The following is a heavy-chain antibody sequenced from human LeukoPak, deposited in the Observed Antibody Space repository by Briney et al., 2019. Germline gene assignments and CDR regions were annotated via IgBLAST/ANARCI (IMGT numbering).Heavy chain of an antibody. CDR2: IYTSGST. Sequence: SGTLSLTCTVSGGSISSYYWGWIRQPAGKGLEWIGRIYTSGSTNYNPSLKSRVTMSVDTSKNQFSLKLSSVTAADTAVYYCARAGYCSGGSCYSFDYWGQGTLVTVSS. V-gene: IGHV4-4*07. J-gene: IGHJ4*02. CDR1: GGSISSYY. D-gene: IGHD2-15*01. CDR3: ARAGYCSGGSCYSFDY.